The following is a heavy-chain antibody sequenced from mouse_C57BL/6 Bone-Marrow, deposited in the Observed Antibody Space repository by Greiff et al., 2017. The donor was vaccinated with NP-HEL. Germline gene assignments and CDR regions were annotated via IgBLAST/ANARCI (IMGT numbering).Heavy chain of an antibody. Sequence: EVKVVESGGDLVKPGGSLKLSCAASGFTFSSYGMSWVRQTPDKRLEWVATISSGGSYTYYPDCVKGRFTISRDNAKNTLYLQMSSLKSEDTAMYYCARRDYGAWFAYWGQGTLVTVSA. CDR1: GFTFSSYG. J-gene: IGHJ3*01. CDR2: ISSGGSYT. V-gene: IGHV5-6*01. D-gene: IGHD1-1*01. CDR3: ARRDYGAWFAY.